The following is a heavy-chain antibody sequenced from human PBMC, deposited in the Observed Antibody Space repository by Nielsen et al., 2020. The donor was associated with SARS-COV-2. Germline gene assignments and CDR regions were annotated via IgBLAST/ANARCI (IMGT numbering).Heavy chain of an antibody. Sequence: ASVKVSCKASGYTFTSYGISWVRQAPGQGLEWMGWINTNTGNPTYAQGFTGRFVFSLDTSVSTAYLQISSLKAEDTAVYYCARDPSSSSGGYYYYYGMDVWGQGTTVTVSS. J-gene: IGHJ6*02. CDR2: INTNTGNP. CDR3: ARDPSSSSGGYYYYYGMDV. D-gene: IGHD6-6*01. CDR1: GYTFTSYG. V-gene: IGHV7-4-1*02.